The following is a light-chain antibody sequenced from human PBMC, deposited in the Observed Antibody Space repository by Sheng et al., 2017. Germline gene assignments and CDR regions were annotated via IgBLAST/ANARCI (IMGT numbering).Light chain of an antibody. CDR2: DAS. V-gene: IGKV1-NL1*01. J-gene: IGKJ1*01. CDR1: QGISDY. Sequence: DIQMTQSPSSLSASVGDRVTITCRASQGISDYLVWYQQKAGKAPKILIYDASTRATDIPARFSGSGSGTEFTLTISSLQSEDFAVYYCQQYDNWPPWTFGQGTKVDIK. CDR3: QQYDNWPPWT.